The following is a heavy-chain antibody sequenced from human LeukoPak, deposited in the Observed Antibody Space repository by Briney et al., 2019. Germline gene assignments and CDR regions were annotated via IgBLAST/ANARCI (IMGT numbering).Heavy chain of an antibody. CDR2: INHSGST. CDR1: GGSFSGYY. J-gene: IGHJ3*02. V-gene: IGHV4-34*01. D-gene: IGHD1-1*01. CDR3: ASQLVRYAFDI. Sequence: SETLSLICAVYGGSFSGYYWSWIRQPPGKGLEWIGEINHSGSTNYNPSLKSRVTISVDTSKNQFSLKLSSVTAADTAVYYCASQLVRYAFDIWGQGTMVTVSS.